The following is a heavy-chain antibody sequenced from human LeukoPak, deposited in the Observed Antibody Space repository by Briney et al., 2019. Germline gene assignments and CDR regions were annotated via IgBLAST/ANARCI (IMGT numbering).Heavy chain of an antibody. D-gene: IGHD2-2*01. CDR1: GYTFTGYY. CDR3: ARDRRTYCSSTSCYPRGMNWFDP. Sequence: GASVKVSCKASGYTFTGYYMHWVRQAPGQGLEWMGRINPNSGCTNYAQKFKGRVTMTRDTSISTAYMELSRLRSDDTAVYYCARDRRTYCSSTSCYPRGMNWFDPWGQGTLVTVSS. V-gene: IGHV1-2*06. J-gene: IGHJ5*02. CDR2: INPNSGCT.